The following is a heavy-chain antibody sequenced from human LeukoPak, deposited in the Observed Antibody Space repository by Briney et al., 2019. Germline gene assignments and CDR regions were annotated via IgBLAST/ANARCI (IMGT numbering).Heavy chain of an antibody. CDR2: INNDGSTT. Sequence: GGSLRLSCAASGLTFSNFWMHWVRQAPGKGLVWVSRINNDGSTTSYADSVKGRFTISRDNAKNTLYLQMNSLRAEDTAVYYCASDFWSGYYTAMGVNYWGQGILVTVSS. CDR1: GLTFSNFW. J-gene: IGHJ4*02. CDR3: ASDFWSGYYTAMGVNY. D-gene: IGHD3-3*01. V-gene: IGHV3-74*01.